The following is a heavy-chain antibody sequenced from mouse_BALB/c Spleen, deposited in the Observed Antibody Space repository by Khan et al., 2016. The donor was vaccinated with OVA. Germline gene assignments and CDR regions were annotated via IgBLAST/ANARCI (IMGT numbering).Heavy chain of an antibody. Sequence: EVELVESGGDLVKPGGSLKLSCTASGFTFSTSGMSCVRQTPDTRLEWVATISSGGTYTYYPDSVMGRFTISRDNAKNTLYLQMSSLRPADTAIYYWERQWMGVMDYWGKGTSVTVSS. CDR3: ERQWMGVMDY. CDR1: GFTFSTSG. V-gene: IGHV5-6*01. J-gene: IGHJ4*01. D-gene: IGHD2-3*01. CDR2: ISSGGTYT.